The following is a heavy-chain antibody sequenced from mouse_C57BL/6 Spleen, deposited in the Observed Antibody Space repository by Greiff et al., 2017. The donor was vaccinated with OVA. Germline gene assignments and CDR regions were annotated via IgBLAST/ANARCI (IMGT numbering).Heavy chain of an antibody. Sequence: VKLQESGAELARPGASVKLSCKASGYTFTSYGISWVKQRTGQGLEWIGEIYPRSGNTYYNEKFKGKATLTADKSSSTAYMELRSLTSEDSAVYFCARLEDSPFDYWGKGTTLTVSS. V-gene: IGHV1-81*01. J-gene: IGHJ2*01. CDR1: GYTFTSYG. CDR2: IYPRSGNT. CDR3: ARLEDSPFDY.